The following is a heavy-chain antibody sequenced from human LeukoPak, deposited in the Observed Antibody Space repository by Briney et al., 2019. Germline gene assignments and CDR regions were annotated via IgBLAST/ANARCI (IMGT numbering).Heavy chain of an antibody. CDR1: GYTFTGYY. J-gene: IGHJ3*02. CDR2: INPNSGGT. D-gene: IGHD2-2*01. V-gene: IGHV1-2*02. Sequence: GASVKVSCKASGYTFTGYYMHWVRQAPGQGLEWMGWINPNSGGTNYAQKLQGRVTMTRDTSISTAYMELSRLRSDDTAVYYCAAIVVVPAGSDAFDIWGQGTMVTVSS. CDR3: AAIVVVPAGSDAFDI.